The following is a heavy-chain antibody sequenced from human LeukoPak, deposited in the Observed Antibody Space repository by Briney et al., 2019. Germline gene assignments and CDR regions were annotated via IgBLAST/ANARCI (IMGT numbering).Heavy chain of an antibody. CDR3: ARGYYDSSGYYYMAEDY. V-gene: IGHV4-31*03. CDR1: GGSISSGGYY. J-gene: IGHJ4*02. D-gene: IGHD3-22*01. CDR2: IYYSGST. Sequence: PSETLSLTCTVSGGSISSGGYYWSWIRQHPGKGLEWIGYIYYSGSTYYNPSLKSRVTISVDTSKNQFSLKLSSVTAADTAVYYCARGYYDSSGYYYMAEDYWGQGTLVTVSS.